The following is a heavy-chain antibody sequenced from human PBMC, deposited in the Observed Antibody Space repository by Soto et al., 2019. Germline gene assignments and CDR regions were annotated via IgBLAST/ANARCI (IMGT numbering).Heavy chain of an antibody. CDR3: ARVADSSGYYGFYYFDY. Sequence: SVKVSCKASGGTFSSYAISWVRQAPGQGLEWMGGIIPIFGTANYAQKFQGRVTITADESTSTAYMELSSLRSEDTAVYYCARVADSSGYYGFYYFDYWGQGTLVTVSS. CDR1: GGTFSSYA. CDR2: IIPIFGTA. J-gene: IGHJ4*02. D-gene: IGHD3-22*01. V-gene: IGHV1-69*13.